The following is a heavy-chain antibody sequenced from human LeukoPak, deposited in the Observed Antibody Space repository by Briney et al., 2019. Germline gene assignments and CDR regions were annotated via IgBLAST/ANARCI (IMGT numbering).Heavy chain of an antibody. J-gene: IGHJ4*02. CDR3: AKDEDSGGNSPFDY. V-gene: IGHV3-7*03. D-gene: IGHD4-23*01. CDR1: GFTFRSFW. CDR2: IKQNGAEE. Sequence: PGGSLRLSCAASGFTFRSFWMSWVRQAPGKRLEWVANIKQNGAEEYYMDSVKGRFTVSRDNSKNTLYLQMSSLRAEDTAVYYCAKDEDSGGNSPFDYWGQGTLVTVSS.